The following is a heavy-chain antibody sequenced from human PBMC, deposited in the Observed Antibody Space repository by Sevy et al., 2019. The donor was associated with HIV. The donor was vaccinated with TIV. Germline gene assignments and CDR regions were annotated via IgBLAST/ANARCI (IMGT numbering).Heavy chain of an antibody. CDR2: IYRDGIV. CDR1: GGSFSDYY. J-gene: IGHJ3*02. V-gene: IGHV4-59*01. Sequence: SETLSLTCTLSGGSFSDYYWTWIRQSPGKGLEWMGYIYRDGIVDYNPSLKSRVSILKDRSRSQLSLRLSSLTAADTAVYYCARRALGGPDIWGPGTMVTVSS. D-gene: IGHD6-25*01. CDR3: ARRALGGPDI.